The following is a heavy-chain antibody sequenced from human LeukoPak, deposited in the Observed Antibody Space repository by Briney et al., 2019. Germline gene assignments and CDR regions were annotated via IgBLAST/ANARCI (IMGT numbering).Heavy chain of an antibody. CDR1: GYTFTSYG. D-gene: IGHD3-22*01. J-gene: IGHJ4*02. V-gene: IGHV1-18*01. CDR2: ISAYNGNP. Sequence: ASVKVFCKASGYTFTSYGISWVRQAPGQGLEWMGWISAYNGNPNYAQKLQGRVTMTTDTSTSTAYMELRSLRSDDTAVYYCAKDRVPYYYDSSGQTLAYWGQGTLVTVSS. CDR3: AKDRVPYYYDSSGQTLAY.